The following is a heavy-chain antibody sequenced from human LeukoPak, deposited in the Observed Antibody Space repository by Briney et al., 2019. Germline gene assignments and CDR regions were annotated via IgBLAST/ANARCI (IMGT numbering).Heavy chain of an antibody. D-gene: IGHD3-10*01. Sequence: PGGSLRLSCAASGFTFSSYAMSWVRQAPGKGLEWIGEINHSGSTNYNPSLKSRVTISVDTSKNQFSLKLSSVTAADTAVYYCARGGGDSYYMDVWGKGTTVTVSS. CDR2: INHSGST. CDR3: ARGGGDSYYMDV. CDR1: GFTFSSYA. V-gene: IGHV4-34*01. J-gene: IGHJ6*03.